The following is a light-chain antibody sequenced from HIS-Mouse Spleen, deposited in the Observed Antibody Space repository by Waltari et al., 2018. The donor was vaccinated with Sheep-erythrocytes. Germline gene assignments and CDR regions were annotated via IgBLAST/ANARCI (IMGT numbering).Light chain of an antibody. V-gene: IGLV3-1*01. CDR1: KLGDEY. J-gene: IGLJ2*01. CDR2: QDS. Sequence: SYDLTQPPSVSVSPGQTASITCSGEKLGDEYACWYQQKPGQSPVLVIYQDSKRPSGIPDRFSGSNSGNTASLTISGTQAMDEADYYCQAWDSSTGVVFGGWTKLTVL. CDR3: QAWDSSTGVV.